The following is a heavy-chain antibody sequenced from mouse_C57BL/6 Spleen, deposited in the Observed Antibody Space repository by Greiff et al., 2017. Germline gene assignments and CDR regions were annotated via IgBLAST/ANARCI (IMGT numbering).Heavy chain of an antibody. V-gene: IGHV1-15*01. CDR2: IDPETGGT. CDR1: GYTFTDYE. CDR3: TRGGDYSNFPFAY. D-gene: IGHD2-5*01. Sequence: VQLQQSGAELVRPGASVTLSCKASGYTFTDYEMHWVKQTPVHGLEWIGAIDPETGGTAYNQKFKGKAILTANKSSSTAYMELRSLTSEDSAVYYCTRGGDYSNFPFAYWGQGTLVTVSA. J-gene: IGHJ3*01.